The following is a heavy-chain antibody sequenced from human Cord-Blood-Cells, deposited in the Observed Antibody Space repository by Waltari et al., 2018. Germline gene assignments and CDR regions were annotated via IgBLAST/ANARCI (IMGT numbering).Heavy chain of an antibody. CDR3: SSGSYYDY. Sequence: QVQLLQSGAEVKQPGSSVTVACKASGVPFSTYAIRWVRQAPGQGLEWMGGIIPIFGTANYAQKFQGRVTITADESTSTAYMELSSLRSEDTAVYYCSSGSYYDYWGQGTLVTVSS. CDR1: GVPFSTYA. D-gene: IGHD3-10*01. J-gene: IGHJ4*02. CDR2: IIPIFGTA. V-gene: IGHV1-69*01.